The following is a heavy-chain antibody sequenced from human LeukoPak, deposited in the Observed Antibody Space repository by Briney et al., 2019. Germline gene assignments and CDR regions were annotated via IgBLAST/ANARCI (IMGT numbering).Heavy chain of an antibody. J-gene: IGHJ4*02. Sequence: GGSLRLSCAASGFTFDDYAMHWVRQAPGKGLEWVSGISWNSGSIGYADSVKGRFTISRDNAKNSLYLQMNSLGAEDTALYYCAKGALGGNSGPTFDYWGQGTLVTVSS. CDR3: AKGALGGNSGPTFDY. V-gene: IGHV3-9*01. D-gene: IGHD4-23*01. CDR1: GFTFDDYA. CDR2: ISWNSGSI.